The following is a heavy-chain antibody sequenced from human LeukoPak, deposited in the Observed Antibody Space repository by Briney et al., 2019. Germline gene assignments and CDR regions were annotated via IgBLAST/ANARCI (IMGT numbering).Heavy chain of an antibody. Sequence: GGSLRLSCAASGFTFSSYGMHWVRQAPGKGLEWVAFIQYDGSNKYYADSVKGRFTISRDNSKNTLYLQMNSLRAEDTAVYYCARDRHYYDSSGYSIFGGFDYWGQGTLVTVSS. CDR1: GFTFSSYG. CDR2: IQYDGSNK. V-gene: IGHV3-30*02. J-gene: IGHJ4*02. D-gene: IGHD3-22*01. CDR3: ARDRHYYDSSGYSIFGGFDY.